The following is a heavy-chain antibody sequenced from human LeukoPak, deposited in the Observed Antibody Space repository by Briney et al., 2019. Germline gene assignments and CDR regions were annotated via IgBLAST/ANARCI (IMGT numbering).Heavy chain of an antibody. CDR2: MNPNSGNT. CDR1: GCTFTSYD. V-gene: IGHV1-8*01. CDR3: ARDLSSSGWYDY. D-gene: IGHD6-19*01. Sequence: ASVKVSCKASGCTFTSYDINWVRQATGQGLEWMGWMNPNSGNTGYAQKFQGRVTMTRDMSTSTVYMELSSLRSEDTAVYYCARDLSSSGWYDYWGQGTLVTVSS. J-gene: IGHJ4*02.